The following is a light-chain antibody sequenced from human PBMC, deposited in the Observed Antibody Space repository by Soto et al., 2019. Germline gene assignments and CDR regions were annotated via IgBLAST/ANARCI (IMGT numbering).Light chain of an antibody. CDR1: QGISNY. V-gene: IGKV1-9*01. Sequence: DIQLTQSPSFLSASVGDRVTITCRASQGISNYLAWYQQKLGRAPNLLIYAASTLQSGVPSRFSGRGSGTAFTLTISSLQPEDFATYYCQQVKSYPITFGQGTRLEIK. CDR3: QQVKSYPIT. J-gene: IGKJ5*01. CDR2: AAS.